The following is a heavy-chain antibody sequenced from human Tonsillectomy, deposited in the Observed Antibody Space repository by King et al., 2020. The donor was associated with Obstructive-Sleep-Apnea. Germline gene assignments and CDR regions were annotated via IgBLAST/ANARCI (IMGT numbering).Heavy chain of an antibody. J-gene: IGHJ3*02. V-gene: IGHV4-30-2*01. CDR1: GGSISSGGYS. CDR3: ARGGDYGGNGRAFDI. D-gene: IGHD4-23*01. Sequence: QLQESGSGLVKPSQTLSLTCAVSGGSISSGGYSWSWIRQPPGKGLEWIGYIYHSGSTYYNPSLKSRVTISVDRSKNQFSLKLSSVTAADTAVYYCARGGDYGGNGRAFDIWGQGTMVTVSS. CDR2: IYHSGST.